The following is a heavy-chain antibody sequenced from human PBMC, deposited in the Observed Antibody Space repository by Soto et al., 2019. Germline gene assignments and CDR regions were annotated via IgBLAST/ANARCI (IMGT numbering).Heavy chain of an antibody. J-gene: IGHJ4*02. D-gene: IGHD3-10*01. V-gene: IGHV1-8*01. Sequence: QVQLVQSGAEVKTPGASVKVSCKTSGYTFTSYDINWVRQAAGQGPEWMGWMNPNSGMTGYAQKFQGRFTMTRNISINAAYMQLSSLRSEDTAVYYCARVGDFYGSGSYYPIDYWGQGTLVTVSS. CDR3: ARVGDFYGSGSYYPIDY. CDR1: GYTFTSYD. CDR2: MNPNSGMT.